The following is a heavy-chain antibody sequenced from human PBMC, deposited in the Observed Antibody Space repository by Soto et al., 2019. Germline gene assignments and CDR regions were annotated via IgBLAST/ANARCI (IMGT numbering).Heavy chain of an antibody. CDR2: ISPSTSHI. CDR3: SGCSGGACHQNYGMDV. CDR1: GFTFSSCT. J-gene: IGHJ6*02. D-gene: IGHD2-15*01. Sequence: EVHLVESGGGLVKPGGSLRLSCAVSGFTFSSCTMNWVRQAPGKGLEWVSSISPSTSHIYYAASVKGRFTISRDNANTSLFLQMNSLRAEATAVYYCSGCSGGACHQNYGMDVWGQGTTVTVSS. V-gene: IGHV3-21*01.